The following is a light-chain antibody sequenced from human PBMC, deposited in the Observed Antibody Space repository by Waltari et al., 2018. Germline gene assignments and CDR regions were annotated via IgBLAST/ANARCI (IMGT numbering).Light chain of an antibody. CDR1: QSVSNY. Sequence: EIVLTQSPATLSLSPGDRATLSCRASQSVSNYLAWYQQKPGQPPRLLIYGASNSAAGIPDRFSGSGSGTDVTLTISSLDTEDVAVYFCQQRSNWPGLTFGGGTKVEIK. CDR3: QQRSNWPGLT. CDR2: GAS. J-gene: IGKJ4*02. V-gene: IGKV3-11*01.